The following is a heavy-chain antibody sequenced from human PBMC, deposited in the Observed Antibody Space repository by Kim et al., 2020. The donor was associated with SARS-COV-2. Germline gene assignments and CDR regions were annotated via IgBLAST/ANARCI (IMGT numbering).Heavy chain of an antibody. D-gene: IGHD3-9*01. V-gene: IGHV3-30*02. J-gene: IGHJ6*02. CDR3: AKSILTGYYSYYYYGMDV. Sequence: KGRFTISRDHSKNTLYLQMNSLRAEDTAVYYCAKSILTGYYSYYYYGMDVWGQGTTVTVSS.